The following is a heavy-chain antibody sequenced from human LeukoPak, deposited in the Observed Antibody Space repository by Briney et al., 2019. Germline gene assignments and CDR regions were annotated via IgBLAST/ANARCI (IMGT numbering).Heavy chain of an antibody. CDR1: GITVSNNH. CDR2: IYSDGSA. Sequence: DPGGSLRLSCAASGITVSNNHITWVRQAPGKGLEWVSFIYSDGSAYYADSVKARFTISRDNSKTTVYLQMNSLRVDDTAVYYCFNYANWGQETLVTVSS. V-gene: IGHV3-66*01. D-gene: IGHD3-16*01. CDR3: FNYAN. J-gene: IGHJ4*02.